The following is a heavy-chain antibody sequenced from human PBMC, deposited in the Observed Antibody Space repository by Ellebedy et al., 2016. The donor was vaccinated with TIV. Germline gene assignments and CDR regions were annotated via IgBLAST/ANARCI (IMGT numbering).Heavy chain of an antibody. V-gene: IGHV3-33*08. Sequence: GESLKISCAVSGFTFSSYGMHWVRQAPGKGLEWVAVIWFDGSNKYYADSVKGRFTISRDNSKNTLYLQMNSLRAEDTAVYYCARVYSSYSVDFWGPGSLVTVSS. J-gene: IGHJ4*02. CDR3: ARVYSSYSVDF. CDR1: GFTFSSYG. D-gene: IGHD3-22*01. CDR2: IWFDGSNK.